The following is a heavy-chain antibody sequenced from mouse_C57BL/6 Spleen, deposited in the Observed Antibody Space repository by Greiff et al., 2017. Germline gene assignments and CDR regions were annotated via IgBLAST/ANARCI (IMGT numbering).Heavy chain of an antibody. CDR3: AIPYDFPAWFAY. CDR2: IDPEDGET. J-gene: IGHJ3*01. Sequence: EVMLVESGAELVKPGASVKLSCTASGFNIKDYYMHWVKQRTEQGLEWIGRIDPEDGETKYAPKFQGKATITADTSSNTAYLQLSSLPSEDTAVYYCAIPYDFPAWFAYWGQETLVTVSA. D-gene: IGHD2-4*01. V-gene: IGHV14-2*01. CDR1: GFNIKDYY.